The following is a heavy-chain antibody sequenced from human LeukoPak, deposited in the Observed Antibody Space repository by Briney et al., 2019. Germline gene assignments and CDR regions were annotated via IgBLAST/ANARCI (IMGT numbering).Heavy chain of an antibody. J-gene: IGHJ4*02. D-gene: IGHD6-6*01. CDR2: VYYSGST. CDR3: ARHASSIAARRGFDY. CDR1: GGSISSGGYY. Sequence: SETLSLTCTVSGGSISSGGYYWSWIRQPPGKGLEWIGGVYYSGSTYYNPSLKSRVTISVDTSKNQFSLKLSSVTAADTAVYYCARHASSIAARRGFDYWGQGTLVTVSS. V-gene: IGHV4-39*01.